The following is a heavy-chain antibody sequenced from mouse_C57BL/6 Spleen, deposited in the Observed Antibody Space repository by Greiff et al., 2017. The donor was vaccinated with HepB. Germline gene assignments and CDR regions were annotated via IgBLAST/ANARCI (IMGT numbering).Heavy chain of an antibody. CDR1: GYAFSSYW. V-gene: IGHV1-80*01. Sequence: VQLQQSGAELVKPGASVKISCKASGYAFSSYWMNWVKQRPGKGLEWIGQIYPGDGDTNYNGKFKGKSTLTADKSSSTAYMQLSSLTSEDSAVYFCAIRGDYVAWVAYWGKGTLVTVSA. J-gene: IGHJ3*01. CDR2: IYPGDGDT. CDR3: AIRGDYVAWVAY. D-gene: IGHD1-1*01.